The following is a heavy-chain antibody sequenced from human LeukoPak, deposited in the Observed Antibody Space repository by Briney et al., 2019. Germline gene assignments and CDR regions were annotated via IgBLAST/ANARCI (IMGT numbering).Heavy chain of an antibody. CDR2: IYWNDDK. D-gene: IGHD1-26*01. CDR1: GSSLSTSGVG. Sequence: SGPTLVNPTQTLTLTCNFSGSSLSTSGVGVGWIRQPPGKALEWLALIYWNDDKRYRTSLTRRLTITKDTSKNQVVLTMTNMDPVDTATYYCAHKDPLGDFDYWGQGTLVTVSS. CDR3: AHKDPLGDFDY. V-gene: IGHV2-5*01. J-gene: IGHJ4*02.